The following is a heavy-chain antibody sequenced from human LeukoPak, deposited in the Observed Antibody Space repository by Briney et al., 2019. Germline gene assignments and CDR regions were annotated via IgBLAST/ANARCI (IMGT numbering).Heavy chain of an antibody. D-gene: IGHD2-2*02. J-gene: IGHJ5*02. Sequence: ASVKVSCKASGYTFTGYYMHWVRQAPGQGLEWVGWINPNSGGTNYAQKFQGRVTMTRNTSISTAYMELSRLRSDDTAVYYCARDVPTIVVVPAAIHWFDPWGQGTLVTVSS. CDR1: GYTFTGYY. CDR3: ARDVPTIVVVPAAIHWFDP. CDR2: INPNSGGT. V-gene: IGHV1-2*02.